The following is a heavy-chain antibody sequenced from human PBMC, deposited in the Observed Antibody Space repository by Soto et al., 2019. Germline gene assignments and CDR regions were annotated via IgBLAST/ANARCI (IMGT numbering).Heavy chain of an antibody. J-gene: IGHJ4*02. V-gene: IGHV2-5*02. CDR1: GFSLSTSAVG. D-gene: IGHD1-26*01. CDR2: IYWDDDK. Sequence: GSGPTLVNPTQTLTLTCTFSGFSLSTSAVGVGWIRQPPGKALEWLALIYWDDDKRYSPSLKSRLTITRGTSKNQVVLRMTKLDPVDPATYSWAHPRIVGPSRSAYYFAYWGQGPLVTVPS. CDR3: AHPRIVGPSRSAYYFAY.